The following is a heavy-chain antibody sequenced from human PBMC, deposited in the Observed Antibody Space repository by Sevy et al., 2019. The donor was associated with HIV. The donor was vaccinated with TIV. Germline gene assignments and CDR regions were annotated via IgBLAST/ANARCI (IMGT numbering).Heavy chain of an antibody. CDR3: AHGTVGGFEF. CDR2: IKGDGSDK. J-gene: IGHJ4*02. CDR1: GFSFSANW. Sequence: GGSLRLSCAASGFSFSANWMNWVRQAPGKGLEWVANIKGDGSDKHYVDSVEGRFTISRDNAKNVLYLQMNSLRVEDTAVYYCAHGTVGGFEFWGQGTLVTVSS. V-gene: IGHV3-7*01. D-gene: IGHD3-16*01.